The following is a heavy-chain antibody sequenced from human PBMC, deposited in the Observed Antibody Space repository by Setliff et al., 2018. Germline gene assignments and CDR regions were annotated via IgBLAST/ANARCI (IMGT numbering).Heavy chain of an antibody. V-gene: IGHV1-18*01. CDR3: ARINFYVSSGYYYAPEL. CDR2: LNNYNFNT. J-gene: IGHJ4*02. Sequence: ASVKVSCKSSGFTFTDYGITWVRQVPGQGLEWMGWLNNYNFNTQYAQKFQGRVTVTTDTSTTTAYMELRSLRADGTAVYYCARINFYVSSGYYYAPELWGQGTTVTVSS. CDR1: GFTFTDYG. D-gene: IGHD3-22*01.